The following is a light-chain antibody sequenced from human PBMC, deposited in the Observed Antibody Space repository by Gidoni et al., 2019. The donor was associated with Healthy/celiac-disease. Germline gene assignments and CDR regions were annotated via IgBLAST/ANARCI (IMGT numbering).Light chain of an antibody. CDR3: QQSYSSPPT. Sequence: DIQMTQSPSSLSASVGDRVTITCRASQSIRNYLNWYQQKVGKAPKLLIYTASSLQSGVPSRFSGSGSETDFTLTISSLQPEDFATYYCQQSYSSPPTFGQGTKVEIK. J-gene: IGKJ1*01. V-gene: IGKV1-39*01. CDR2: TAS. CDR1: QSIRNY.